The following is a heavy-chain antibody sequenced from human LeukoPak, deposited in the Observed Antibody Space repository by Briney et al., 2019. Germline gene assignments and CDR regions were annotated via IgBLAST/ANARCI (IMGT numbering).Heavy chain of an antibody. V-gene: IGHV1-69*05. CDR1: GGTFSSYA. D-gene: IGHD4-17*01. CDR2: IIPIFGTA. CDR3: ARCPSGTTEGAFDI. Sequence: GASVKVSCKASGGTFSSYAISWVRQAPGQGLEWMGGIIPIFGTANYVQKFQGRVTITTDESTSTAYMELSSLRSEDTAVYYCARCPSGTTEGAFDIWGQGTMVTVSS. J-gene: IGHJ3*02.